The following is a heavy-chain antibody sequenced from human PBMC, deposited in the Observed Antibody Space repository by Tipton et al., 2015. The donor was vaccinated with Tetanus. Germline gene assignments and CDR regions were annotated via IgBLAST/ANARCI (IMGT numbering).Heavy chain of an antibody. Sequence: SLRLSCAASGFTFSSYAMHWVRQAPGKGLEWVAFISYDGSNKKNADSVKGRFTISRDNSKNTLYLQMNSLRAEDTAVYYCARGETYYDFGTAYSIPFDNWGQGTLVTVSS. V-gene: IGHV3-30-3*01. CDR2: ISYDGSNK. D-gene: IGHD3/OR15-3a*01. CDR1: GFTFSSYA. J-gene: IGHJ4*02. CDR3: ARGETYYDFGTAYSIPFDN.